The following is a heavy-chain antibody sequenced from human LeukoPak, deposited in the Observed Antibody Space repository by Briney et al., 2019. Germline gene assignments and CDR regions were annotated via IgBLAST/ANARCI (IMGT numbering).Heavy chain of an antibody. V-gene: IGHV3-74*01. CDR3: AKVRYMVRGNNWFDP. J-gene: IGHJ5*02. CDR1: GFTFSSYW. Sequence: GGSLRLSCAASGFTFSSYWMHWVRQAPGKGLVWVSRINSDGSSTSYADSVKGRFTISRDNAKNTLYLQMNSLRAEDTAVYYCAKVRYMVRGNNWFDPWGQGTLVTVSS. D-gene: IGHD3-10*01. CDR2: INSDGSST.